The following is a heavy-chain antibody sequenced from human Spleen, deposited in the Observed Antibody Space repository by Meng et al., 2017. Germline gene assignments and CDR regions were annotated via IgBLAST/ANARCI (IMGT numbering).Heavy chain of an antibody. V-gene: IGHV4-39*07. D-gene: IGHD2-2*01. Sequence: SETLSLTCTVSGGSISGYYWGWIRQPPGKGLEWIGSIYYSGSTYYNPSLKSRLTSLVDWSKNQFSLKLTSVTAADTAVYYCATVSRGGYYFYGMDVWGQGTTVTVSS. J-gene: IGHJ6*02. CDR3: ATVSRGGYYFYGMDV. CDR2: IYYSGST. CDR1: GGSISGYY.